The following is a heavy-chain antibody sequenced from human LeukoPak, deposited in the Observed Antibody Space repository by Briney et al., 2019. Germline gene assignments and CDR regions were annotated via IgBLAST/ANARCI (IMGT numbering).Heavy chain of an antibody. D-gene: IGHD3-22*01. CDR3: ARSPQSMIPYYFQH. J-gene: IGHJ1*01. Sequence: PSETLSLTCTVSGGSVSSGSYYWSWIRQPPGKGLEWIGYIYYSGSTNYNPSLKSRVTISVDTSKNQFSLKLSSVTAADTAVYYCARSPQSMIPYYFQHWGQGTLVTVSS. CDR1: GGSVSSGSYY. V-gene: IGHV4-61*01. CDR2: IYYSGST.